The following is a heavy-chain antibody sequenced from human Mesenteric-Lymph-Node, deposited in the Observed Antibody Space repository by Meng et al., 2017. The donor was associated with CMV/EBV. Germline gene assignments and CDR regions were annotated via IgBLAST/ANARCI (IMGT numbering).Heavy chain of an antibody. CDR1: GDSISSGLYY. CDR2: IYYTGKT. J-gene: IGHJ5*02. CDR3: ARQLLPDWFGP. V-gene: IGHV4-31*03. Sequence: CTVAGDSISSGLYYWKWIRQHPGKGREWIGHIYYTGKTYYNPSLKGRLTLAIDTSKNQFSLTLASVTAADTAVYFCARQLLPDWFGPWGQGILVTVSS. D-gene: IGHD1-1*01.